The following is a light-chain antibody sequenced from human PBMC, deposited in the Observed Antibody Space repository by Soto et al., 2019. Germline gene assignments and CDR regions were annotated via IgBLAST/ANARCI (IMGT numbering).Light chain of an antibody. J-gene: IGLJ2*01. CDR1: SSDVGGYNY. Sequence: QSALTQPASVSGSPGQSITISCTGTSSDVGGYNYVSWYQQHPGKAPKLMIYEVSNRPSGVSNRFSGSKSGNTASLTISGLQAEDESDYYCSSYTSSSPDVVFGGATKVTVL. V-gene: IGLV2-14*01. CDR2: EVS. CDR3: SSYTSSSPDVV.